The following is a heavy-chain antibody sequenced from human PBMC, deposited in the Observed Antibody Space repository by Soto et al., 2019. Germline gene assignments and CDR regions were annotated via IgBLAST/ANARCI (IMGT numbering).Heavy chain of an antibody. CDR2: IKSKADGGTI. J-gene: IGHJ3*02. V-gene: IGHV3-15*01. Sequence: GGSLRLSCGASGFTFTNAWMNWVRQAPGKGLEWVGRIKSKADGGTIDYAAPVEGRFTISRDDSKDTLYLQMNSLITEDTAVYYCTTDLFNGENYDSSGYYYPSAAFDIWGRGTMVTVSS. CDR1: GFTFTNAW. CDR3: TTDLFNGENYDSSGYYYPSAAFDI. D-gene: IGHD3-22*01.